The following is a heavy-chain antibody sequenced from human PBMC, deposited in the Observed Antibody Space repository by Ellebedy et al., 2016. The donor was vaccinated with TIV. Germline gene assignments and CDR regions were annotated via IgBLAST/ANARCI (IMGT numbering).Heavy chain of an antibody. Sequence: SETLSLTXSVSGFSISGGYSWGWIRQPPGKGLEWIGSMFHSGSTYFHPSLKSRVTISVDTSKNQLSLKLSSVTAADTAVYYCARALSRGWYLFDYWGQGTLVTVSS. V-gene: IGHV4-38-2*02. D-gene: IGHD6-19*01. CDR1: GFSISGGYS. CDR3: ARALSRGWYLFDY. J-gene: IGHJ4*02. CDR2: MFHSGST.